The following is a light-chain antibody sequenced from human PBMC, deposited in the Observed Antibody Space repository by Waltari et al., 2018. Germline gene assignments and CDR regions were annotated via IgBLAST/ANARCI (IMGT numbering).Light chain of an antibody. CDR3: QQYDNLPYT. V-gene: IGKV1-33*01. CDR2: DAS. Sequence: DILMTQSPSSLSASVGDRVTITCQASQDISNYLNWYQQKPGKAPELLIYDASNLETGVPSRFSGGGSGTDFTVTISSLQPEDIATYYCQQYDNLPYTFGQGTKLEIK. CDR1: QDISNY. J-gene: IGKJ2*01.